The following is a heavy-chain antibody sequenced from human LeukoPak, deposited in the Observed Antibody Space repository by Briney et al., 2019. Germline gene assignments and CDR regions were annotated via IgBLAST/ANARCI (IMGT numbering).Heavy chain of an antibody. CDR1: GFTFSSYA. Sequence: PGGSLRLSCAASGFTFSSYAMSWVRQAPGKGLEWVSGITGSGGGTYYADSVKGRFTISRDSSSSTLFLQMKSLRAEDTATYYCAKEVAAGRKGIDYWGRGILATVSS. J-gene: IGHJ4*02. CDR2: ITGSGGGT. V-gene: IGHV3-23*01. D-gene: IGHD6-6*01. CDR3: AKEVAAGRKGIDY.